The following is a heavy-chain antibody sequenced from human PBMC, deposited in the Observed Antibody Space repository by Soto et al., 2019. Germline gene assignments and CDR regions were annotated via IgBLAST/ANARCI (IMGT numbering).Heavy chain of an antibody. D-gene: IGHD2-2*01. CDR3: AKGSFAVPAADWFDP. CDR1: GFTFDDYA. CDR2: ISWNSGSI. Sequence: GGSLRLSCAASGFTFDDYAMHWVRQAPGKGLEWVSGISWNSGSIGYADSVKGRFTISRDNAKNSLYLQMNSLRAEDTALYYCAKGSFAVPAADWFDPWGQGTLVTVSS. V-gene: IGHV3-9*01. J-gene: IGHJ5*02.